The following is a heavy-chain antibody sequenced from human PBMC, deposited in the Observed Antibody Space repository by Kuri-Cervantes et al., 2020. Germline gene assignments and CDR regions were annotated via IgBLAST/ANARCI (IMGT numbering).Heavy chain of an antibody. CDR2: IIPIFGTA. D-gene: IGHD2-15*01. CDR1: GYTFTSYG. Sequence: SVKASCKASGYTFTSYGISWVRQAPGQGLEWMGGIIPIFGTANYAQKFQGRVTITADESTSTAYMELSSLRSDDTAVYYCATALCSGGSCYLRRNWYFDLWGRGTRVTVSS. V-gene: IGHV1-69*13. CDR3: ATALCSGGSCYLRRNWYFDL. J-gene: IGHJ2*01.